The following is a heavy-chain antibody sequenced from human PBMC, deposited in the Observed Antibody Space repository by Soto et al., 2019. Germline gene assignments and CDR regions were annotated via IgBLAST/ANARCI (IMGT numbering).Heavy chain of an antibody. CDR2: IIPIFGTA. CDR1: GGTFSSYA. V-gene: IGHV1-69*12. D-gene: IGHD1-1*01. CDR3: ARARSLKEPYGMDV. Sequence: QVQMVQSGAEVKKPASSVKVSCKASGGTFSSYAISWVRQAPGQGLEWMGGIIPIFGTANYAQKFQGRVTITADESTSTGYMELSSLRSEDTAVYYCARARSLKEPYGMDVWGQGTTVTVSS. J-gene: IGHJ6*02.